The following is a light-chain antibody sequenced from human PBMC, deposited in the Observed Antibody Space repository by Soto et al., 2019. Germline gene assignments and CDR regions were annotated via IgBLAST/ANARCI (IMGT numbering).Light chain of an antibody. J-gene: IGKJ1*01. V-gene: IGKV4-1*01. CDR1: QSVLYSSNNENY. CDR3: QQYYSTPRT. CDR2: WAS. Sequence: DIVMTQSPDSLAVSLGERATINCKSSQSVLYSSNNENYLAWYQQKPGQPPKLLIYWASTRESGVPDRFSGSGSGTDFTPTISSLQAEDVAVYYCQQYYSTPRTFGQGTKVDIK.